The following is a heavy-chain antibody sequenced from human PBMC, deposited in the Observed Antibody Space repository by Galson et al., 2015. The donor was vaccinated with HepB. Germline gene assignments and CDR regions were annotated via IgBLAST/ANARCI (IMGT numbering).Heavy chain of an antibody. V-gene: IGHV1-18*04. CDR3: VRVKGANFDAFDV. CDR2: SSTYNGNT. J-gene: IGHJ3*01. D-gene: IGHD1-7*01. Sequence: PVKVSCQASGYTFIDSAATGARQAPGQGLEWMGWSSTYNGNTNYAQKLRGRVTMTTDTSTSTAYMELRSLRSDDTAVYYCVRVKGANFDAFDVWGQGTRVTVSS. CDR1: GYTFIDSA.